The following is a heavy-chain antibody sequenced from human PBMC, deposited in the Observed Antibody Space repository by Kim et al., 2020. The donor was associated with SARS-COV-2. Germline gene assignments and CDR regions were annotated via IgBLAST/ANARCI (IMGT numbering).Heavy chain of an antibody. V-gene: IGHV3-30*18. CDR3: AKGRIAVAATAMNY. CDR1: GFTFSSSG. Sequence: GGALRLSCAASGFTFSSSGMHWVRQAPGKVLEWVAVISFDGNNIYSADSVKGRFTISIDNSKNTLYPQMNSLRAEDTAVSYCAKGRIAVAATAMNYWGQGTMVTVTS. D-gene: IGHD6-19*01. J-gene: IGHJ4*02. CDR2: ISFDGNNI.